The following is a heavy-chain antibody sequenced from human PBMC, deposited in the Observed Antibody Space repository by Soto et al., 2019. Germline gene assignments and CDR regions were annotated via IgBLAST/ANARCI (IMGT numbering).Heavy chain of an antibody. CDR1: GYSFTSLD. CDR3: ARGLSSGVDY. CDR2: MQPSTGRT. Sequence: QVQLVQSGAEVREPGASVKVSCKASGYSFTSLDINWVRQTAGQGLEWMGWMQPSTGRTGYAQKFPGQVTITKDPPINPAYMEPTSLTSGYTAFYYFARGLSSGVDYWGQGTLVTVSS. V-gene: IGHV1-8*01. J-gene: IGHJ4*02.